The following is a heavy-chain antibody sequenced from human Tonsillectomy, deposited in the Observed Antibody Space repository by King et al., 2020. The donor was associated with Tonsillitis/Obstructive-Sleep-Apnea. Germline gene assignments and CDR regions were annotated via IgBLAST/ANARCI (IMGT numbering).Heavy chain of an antibody. J-gene: IGHJ4*02. CDR1: GYSFTSYW. Sequence: VQLVESGAEVKKPGESLKISCKCSGYSFTSYWIGWVRQMPGKGLEWMGIIYPGYSDTRYSPTFQGQVTISADQSISTAYLQWSSLKASDTAMYYCASDLGYCSSTSCYDFDYWGQGTLVTVSS. D-gene: IGHD2-2*01. V-gene: IGHV5-51*01. CDR3: ASDLGYCSSTSCYDFDY. CDR2: IYPGYSDT.